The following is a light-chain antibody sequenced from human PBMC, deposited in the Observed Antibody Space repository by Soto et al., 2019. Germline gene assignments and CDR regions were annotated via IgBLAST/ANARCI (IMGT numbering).Light chain of an antibody. CDR1: ASDVGAYNL. J-gene: IGLJ2*01. CDR2: EVS. Sequence: QSALTQPASVSGSPGQSLTISCTGTASDVGAYNLVSWYQLHPRKAPKLIIYEVSNRPSGVSSRFSGSRSGYTASLTISGVQSEDEADYYCCSFAKGDNIVFGGGTKVTVL. V-gene: IGLV2-23*02. CDR3: CSFAKGDNIV.